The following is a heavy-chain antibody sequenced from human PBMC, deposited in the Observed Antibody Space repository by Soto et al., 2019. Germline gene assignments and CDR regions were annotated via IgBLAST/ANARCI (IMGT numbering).Heavy chain of an antibody. Sequence: QVQLVQSGAEVKKPGSSVTVSCKASGGTFSSYAISWVRQATGQGLEWMGGIIPIFGTANYAEKFQGRVTITAAKSTSTADMGLSSLRSEATAVYYCARVGDTAMVMSGCFAPGGQGTVVTVSS. D-gene: IGHD5-18*01. J-gene: IGHJ5*02. CDR1: GGTFSSYA. V-gene: IGHV1-69*06. CDR2: IIPIFGTA. CDR3: ARVGDTAMVMSGCFAP.